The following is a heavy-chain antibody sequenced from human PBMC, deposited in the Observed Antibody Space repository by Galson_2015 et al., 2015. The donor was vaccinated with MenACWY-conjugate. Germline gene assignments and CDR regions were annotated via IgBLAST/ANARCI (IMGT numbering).Heavy chain of an antibody. CDR2: ISGSGGST. Sequence: SLRLSCAASGFTFSSYAMSWVRQAPGKGLEWVSAISGSGGSTYYEDSVKGWFTISRDNSKNTLYLQMNSLRAEDTAVYYCAKDLAARPGWLDPWGQGTLVTVSS. CDR3: AKDLAARPGWLDP. J-gene: IGHJ5*02. V-gene: IGHV3-23*01. CDR1: GFTFSSYA. D-gene: IGHD6-6*01.